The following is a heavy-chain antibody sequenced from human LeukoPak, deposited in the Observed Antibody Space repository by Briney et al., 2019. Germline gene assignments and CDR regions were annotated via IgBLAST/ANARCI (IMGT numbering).Heavy chain of an antibody. CDR3: ARGPYMTTVTTGYYYYYGMDV. CDR1: GGSFSGYY. V-gene: IGHV4-34*01. Sequence: SETLSLTCAVYGGSFSGYYWTWIRQPPGKGLEWIGEINHSGSANYNPSLKSRVTISLDTSKNQFSLKLSSVTAADTAVYYCARGPYMTTVTTGYYYYYGMDVWGQGTTVTVSS. D-gene: IGHD4-17*01. CDR2: INHSGSA. J-gene: IGHJ6*02.